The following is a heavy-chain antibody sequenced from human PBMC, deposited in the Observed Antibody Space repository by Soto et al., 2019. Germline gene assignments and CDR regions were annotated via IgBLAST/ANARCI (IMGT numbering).Heavy chain of an antibody. CDR1: GASIIGFY. Sequence: SETLSLTCTVSGASIIGFYWSWSRKSAGKGLEWIGRIYATGTTDYNPSLKSRVMMSVDTSKKQFSLKLRSVTAADTAVYYCVRDGTKTLRDWFDPWGQGISVTVSS. J-gene: IGHJ5*02. V-gene: IGHV4-4*07. D-gene: IGHD1-1*01. CDR2: IYATGTT. CDR3: VRDGTKTLRDWFDP.